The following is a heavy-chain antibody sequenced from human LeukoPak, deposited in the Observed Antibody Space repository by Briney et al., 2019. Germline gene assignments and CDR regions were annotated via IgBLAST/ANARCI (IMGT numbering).Heavy chain of an antibody. Sequence: GGSLRLSCTASGFNFGDYVVSGVRQAPGNGLEWVGFIRSKAYGGTAEYAASVKGRLSISRDDSKSIAYLQMNSLKSEDTAVYYCTRVQVVVGAMAAFDIWGQGTMVTVSS. D-gene: IGHD2-15*01. V-gene: IGHV3-49*04. CDR2: IRSKAYGGTA. J-gene: IGHJ3*02. CDR1: GFNFGDYV. CDR3: TRVQVVVGAMAAFDI.